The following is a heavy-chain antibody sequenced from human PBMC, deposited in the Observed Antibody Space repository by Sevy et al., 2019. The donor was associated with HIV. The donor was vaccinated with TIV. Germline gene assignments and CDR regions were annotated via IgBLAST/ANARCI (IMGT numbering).Heavy chain of an antibody. CDR1: GFTFSSYA. J-gene: IGHJ4*02. CDR2: ISGSGGST. Sequence: GGSLRLSCAASGFTFSSYAMSWVRQAPGKGLEWVSAISGSGGSTYYADSVKGRFTISRDNSKNTLYLQMNSLRAEDTAVYYCAKDQSGVLEWLVPTLWDYWGQGTLVTVSS. D-gene: IGHD3-3*01. V-gene: IGHV3-23*01. CDR3: AKDQSGVLEWLVPTLWDY.